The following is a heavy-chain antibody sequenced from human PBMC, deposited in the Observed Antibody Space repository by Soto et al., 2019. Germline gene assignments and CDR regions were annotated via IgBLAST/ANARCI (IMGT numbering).Heavy chain of an antibody. CDR3: VKDRWVDY. J-gene: IGHJ4*02. CDR2: ISSDERST. V-gene: IGHV3-64D*06. Sequence: GGSLRLSCSVSGFSFSSYAIHWVRQAPGKGLQYVSSISSDERSTYYADSVKGRFAISRDNSKNTLYLQMSSLRAEDTAVYYCVKDRWVDYWGQGTLVTVSS. CDR1: GFSFSSYA. D-gene: IGHD1-26*01.